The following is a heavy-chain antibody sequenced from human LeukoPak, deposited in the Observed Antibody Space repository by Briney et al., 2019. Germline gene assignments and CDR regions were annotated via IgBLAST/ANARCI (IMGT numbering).Heavy chain of an antibody. CDR3: AKVSRAAYDFWSGYSSLLNYFDY. CDR2: IYSDNT. Sequence: GGSLRLSCTVSGFTVSSNSMSWVRQAPGKGLEWVSFIYSDNTHYSDSVKGRFTISRDNSKNTLYLQMNSLRAEDTAVYYCAKVSRAAYDFWSGYSSLLNYFDYWGQGTLVTVSS. J-gene: IGHJ4*02. D-gene: IGHD3-3*01. CDR1: GFTVSSNS. V-gene: IGHV3-66*03.